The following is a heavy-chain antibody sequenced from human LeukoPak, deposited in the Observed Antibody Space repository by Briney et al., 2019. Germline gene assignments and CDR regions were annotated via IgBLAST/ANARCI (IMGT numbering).Heavy chain of an antibody. CDR3: ARPSYYDSSNYYYYFDY. D-gene: IGHD3-22*01. CDR1: GYTFSNYY. V-gene: IGHV1-46*01. J-gene: IGHJ4*02. Sequence: GASVKVSCKASGYTFSNYYMHWVRQAPGQGLEWMGIISPSGDSTSYAQKFQGRVTMTRDTSTSTAYMELSGLRSEDTAMDYCARPSYYDSSNYYYYFDYWGQGTLVTVSS. CDR2: ISPSGDST.